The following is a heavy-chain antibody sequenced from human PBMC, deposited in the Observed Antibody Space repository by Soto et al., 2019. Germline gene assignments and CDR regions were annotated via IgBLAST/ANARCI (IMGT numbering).Heavy chain of an antibody. CDR1: GGSISSYY. V-gene: IGHV4-59*01. Sequence: PSETLSLTCTVSGGSISSYYWSWIRQPPGKGLEWIGYIYYSGSTNYNPSLKSRVTISVDTSKNQFSLKLSPVTAADTAVYYCARAYDFWSGPLYSGYYYYYGMDVWGQGTTVTVSS. D-gene: IGHD3-3*01. J-gene: IGHJ6*02. CDR3: ARAYDFWSGPLYSGYYYYYGMDV. CDR2: IYYSGST.